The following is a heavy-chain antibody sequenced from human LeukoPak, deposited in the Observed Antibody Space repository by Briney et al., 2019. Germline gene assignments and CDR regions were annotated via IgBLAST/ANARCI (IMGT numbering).Heavy chain of an antibody. J-gene: IGHJ4*02. D-gene: IGHD6-13*01. CDR1: TFTLNNYW. CDR2: IKQDGSEK. Sequence: GGSLRLSCTASTFTLNNYWMSWVRQAPGKGLEWVANIKQDGSEKYYVDSVKGRFTISRDNAKNSLYLQMNSLRAEDTAVYYCASRAGYTGSWSAFDYWGQGTPATVSS. CDR3: ASRAGYTGSWSAFDY. V-gene: IGHV3-7*05.